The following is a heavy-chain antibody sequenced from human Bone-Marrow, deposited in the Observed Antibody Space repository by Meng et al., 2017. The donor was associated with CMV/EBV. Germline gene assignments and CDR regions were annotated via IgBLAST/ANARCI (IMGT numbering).Heavy chain of an antibody. Sequence: GGSLRLSCAASGFTFSSYSMNWVRQAPGKGLEWVSSISSSSSYIYYADSVKGRFTISRDNAKNSLYLQMNSLRAEDTAVDYCARDLGNDYGNYHGMDVWGQGTTVTVSS. V-gene: IGHV3-21*01. CDR3: ARDLGNDYGNYHGMDV. CDR2: ISSSSSYI. D-gene: IGHD4/OR15-4a*01. J-gene: IGHJ6*02. CDR1: GFTFSSYS.